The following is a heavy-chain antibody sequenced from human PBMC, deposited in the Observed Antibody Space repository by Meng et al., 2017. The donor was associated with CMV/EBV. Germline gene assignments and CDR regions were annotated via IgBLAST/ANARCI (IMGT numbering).Heavy chain of an antibody. V-gene: IGHV1-2*02. CDR3: ARDMEPVVSGAPVVRKYFQH. CDR2: INPNSGGT. J-gene: IGHJ1*01. CDR1: GYTFTDYY. D-gene: IGHD2-2*01. Sequence: ASVKVSCKASGYTFTDYYMHWVRQAPGQGLEWMGWINPNSGGTNYAQKFQGRVTMTRDTSISTGYMESSRLRSDDTAVYYCARDMEPVVSGAPVVRKYFQHWGQGTLVTVSS.